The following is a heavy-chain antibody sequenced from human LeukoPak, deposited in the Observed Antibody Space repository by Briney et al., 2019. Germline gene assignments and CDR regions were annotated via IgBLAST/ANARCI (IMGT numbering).Heavy chain of an antibody. Sequence: SGRSLRLSCAASGFTFSGYDMHWVRQAPGKGLEWVAVISYDGSNKYYADSVKGRFTISRDNSQNALYLQMNSLRAEDTAVYYCARENDYVWGSYRAYYYGMDVWGKGTTVTVSS. CDR1: GFTFSGYD. D-gene: IGHD3-16*02. CDR3: ARENDYVWGSYRAYYYGMDV. V-gene: IGHV3-30*03. CDR2: ISYDGSNK. J-gene: IGHJ6*04.